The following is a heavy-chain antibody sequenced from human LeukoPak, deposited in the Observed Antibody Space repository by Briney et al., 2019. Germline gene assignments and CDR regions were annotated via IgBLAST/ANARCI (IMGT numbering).Heavy chain of an antibody. CDR1: GYTFTGYY. CDR3: ARAETGWLYYFDY. V-gene: IGHV1-2*02. J-gene: IGHJ4*02. CDR2: INPNSGGT. D-gene: IGHD7-27*01. Sequence: GASVKVSCKASGYTFTGYYMYWVRQAPGQGLEWMGWINPNSGGTNYAQKFQGRVTMTRDTSISTAYMELSRLRSDDTAVYYCARAETGWLYYFDYWGQGTLVTVSS.